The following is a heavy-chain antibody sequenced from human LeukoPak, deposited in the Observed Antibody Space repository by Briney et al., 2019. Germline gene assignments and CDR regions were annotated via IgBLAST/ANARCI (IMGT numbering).Heavy chain of an antibody. J-gene: IGHJ4*02. CDR2: ISYDGSNK. D-gene: IGHD3-22*01. CDR3: AKDHGYYDSSGYD. CDR1: GFTFSSYG. V-gene: IGHV3-30*18. Sequence: GGSLRLSCAASGFTFSSYGMHWVRQAPGKGLEWVAVISYDGSNKYYADSVKGRFTISRDNSKNTLYLQMNSLRAEDTAVYYCAKDHGYYDSSGYDWGQGTLVTVSS.